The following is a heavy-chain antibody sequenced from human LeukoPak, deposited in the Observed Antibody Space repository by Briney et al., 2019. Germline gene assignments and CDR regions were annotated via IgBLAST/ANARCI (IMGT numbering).Heavy chain of an antibody. V-gene: IGHV4-59*01. D-gene: IGHD2-15*01. J-gene: IGHJ5*02. CDR1: GASITTYY. Sequence: SETLSLTCTVSGASITTYYWSWIRQPPGKGLEWFGYIYYGGSHNYDLALRSRLTISLDTSKNQFSLKLSSVTAADTAVYYCAIGLGGGGSSNNWLDPWGQGALVIVSS. CDR3: AIGLGGGGSSNNWLDP. CDR2: IYYGGSH.